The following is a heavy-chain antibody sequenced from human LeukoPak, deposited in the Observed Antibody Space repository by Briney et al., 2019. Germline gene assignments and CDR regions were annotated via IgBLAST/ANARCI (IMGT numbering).Heavy chain of an antibody. CDR3: ARGSYQLLLSYYYYYMDV. J-gene: IGHJ6*03. V-gene: IGHV4-59*01. CDR2: IYYSGST. CDR1: GGSFSGYY. D-gene: IGHD2-2*01. Sequence: PSETLSLTCAVYGGSFSGYYWSWIRQPPGKGLEWIGYIYYSGSTNYNPSLKSRVTISVDTSKNQFSLKLSSVTAADTAVYYCARGSYQLLLSYYYYYMDVWGKGTTVTVSS.